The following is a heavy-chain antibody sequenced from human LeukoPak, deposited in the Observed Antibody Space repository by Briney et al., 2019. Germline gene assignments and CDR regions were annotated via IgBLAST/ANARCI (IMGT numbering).Heavy chain of an antibody. Sequence: SETLSLTCTVSGGSISSGGYYWSWIRQPPGKGLEWIGTIYYSGSTYYNPSLKSRVTISVGTSKNQFSLKLSSVTAPDTAVYYCARHEDRDWYFDHWGQGTLVTVSS. D-gene: IGHD3-9*01. CDR1: GGSISSGGYY. CDR3: ARHEDRDWYFDH. CDR2: IYYSGST. V-gene: IGHV4-39*01. J-gene: IGHJ4*02.